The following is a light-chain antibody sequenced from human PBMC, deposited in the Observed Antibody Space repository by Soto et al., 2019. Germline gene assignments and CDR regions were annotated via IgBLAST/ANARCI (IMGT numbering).Light chain of an antibody. J-gene: IGKJ1*01. V-gene: IGKV3-20*01. CDR1: QSVSSSY. CDR3: QQYGSSLWT. Sequence: EIVLTQSPGTLSLSPGERATLSCRASQSVSSSYLAWYQQKPGQAPRLLIYCASSRATGIPDRFSGSGSGTDFTLTISRLETEDFAVYYCQQYGSSLWTFGQGTKVEIK. CDR2: CAS.